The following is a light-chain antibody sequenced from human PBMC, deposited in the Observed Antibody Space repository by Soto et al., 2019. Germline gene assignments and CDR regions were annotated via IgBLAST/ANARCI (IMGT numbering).Light chain of an antibody. V-gene: IGKV1-39*01. Sequence: DIQMTQSPSSLSAFIGDRVTITCRTSHNISSHVNWYHQKPGKAPNLLIYAASSLQSGVPSGFSGSGSGTDFTLTITSLQPDDFATYYCQQSFSSPYTFGQGTKLQIK. CDR1: HNISSH. CDR3: QQSFSSPYT. CDR2: AAS. J-gene: IGKJ2*01.